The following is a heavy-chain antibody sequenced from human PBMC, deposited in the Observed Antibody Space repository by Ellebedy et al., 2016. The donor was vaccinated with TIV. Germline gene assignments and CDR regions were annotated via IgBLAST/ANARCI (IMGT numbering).Heavy chain of an antibody. Sequence: GSLRLXXAVYGGSFSGYYWTWIRQPPGKGLEWIGEINHSGSTNYNPSLKSRVTISVDTSKNQFSLKLTSVTAADTAVYYCARGRFDTWGQGTLVTVSS. V-gene: IGHV4-34*01. J-gene: IGHJ5*02. CDR1: GGSFSGYY. CDR2: INHSGST. CDR3: ARGRFDT.